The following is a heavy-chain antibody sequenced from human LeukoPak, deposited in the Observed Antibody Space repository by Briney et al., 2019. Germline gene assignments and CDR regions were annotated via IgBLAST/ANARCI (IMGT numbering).Heavy chain of an antibody. Sequence: GGSLRLSCAASGFIFSNYAMTWVRQAPGKGLEWVSAIGGSRGNTYYADSVRGRFTISRDNSKHTLYLQMNSLGGDDTAVYYCAKGVGSTGSYFDYWGQGTLVTVSS. CDR1: GFIFSNYA. D-gene: IGHD1-26*01. J-gene: IGHJ4*02. V-gene: IGHV3-23*01. CDR3: AKGVGSTGSYFDY. CDR2: IGGSRGNT.